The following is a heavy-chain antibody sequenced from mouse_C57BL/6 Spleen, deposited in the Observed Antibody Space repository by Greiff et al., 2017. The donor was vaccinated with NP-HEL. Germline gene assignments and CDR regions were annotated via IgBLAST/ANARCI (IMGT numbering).Heavy chain of an antibody. CDR1: GFTFSDYG. J-gene: IGHJ3*01. CDR3: ARPAWFAY. Sequence: DVKLVESGGGLVKPGGSLKLSCAASGFTFSDYGMHWVRQAPEKGLEWVAYISSGSSTIYYADTVKGRSTISRDNAKNTLFLQMTSLRSEDTAMYYCARPAWFAYWGQGTLVTVSA. V-gene: IGHV5-17*01. CDR2: ISSGSSTI.